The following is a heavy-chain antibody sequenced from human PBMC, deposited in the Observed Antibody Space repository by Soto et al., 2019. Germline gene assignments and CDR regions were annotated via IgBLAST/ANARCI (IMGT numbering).Heavy chain of an antibody. CDR2: ISGSGGST. D-gene: IGHD3-3*01. Sequence: PGGSLRLSCAASGFTFSSYAMSWVRQAQGKGLEWVSAISGSGGSTYYADSVKGGLTISRDNSKNTLYLQMNSLRAEDTAVYYCAKYLYYDFWSGYYENANWFDPWGQGTLVTVSS. CDR1: GFTFSSYA. V-gene: IGHV3-23*01. J-gene: IGHJ5*02. CDR3: AKYLYYDFWSGYYENANWFDP.